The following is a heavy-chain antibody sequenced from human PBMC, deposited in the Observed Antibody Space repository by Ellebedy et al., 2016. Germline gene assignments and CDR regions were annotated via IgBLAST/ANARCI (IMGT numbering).Heavy chain of an antibody. V-gene: IGHV3-48*04. Sequence: GESLKISXAASGFAFSYYSMNWIRQAPGKGLEWISYISNSGATIHYADSVKGRFTISRDNAKNTLFLQLNSLRAEETAVYYCARDGDGNFDNWGRGTLVTVSS. D-gene: IGHD1-14*01. CDR3: ARDGDGNFDN. CDR2: ISNSGATI. J-gene: IGHJ4*02. CDR1: GFAFSYYS.